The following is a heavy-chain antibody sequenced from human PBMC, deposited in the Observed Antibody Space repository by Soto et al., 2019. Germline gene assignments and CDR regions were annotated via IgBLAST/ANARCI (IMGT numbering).Heavy chain of an antibody. J-gene: IGHJ4*02. Sequence: GASVKVSCKASGYTFTSYAMHWVRQAPGQRLEWMGWINAGNGNTKYSQKFQGRVTITRDTSASTAYMELSSLRSEDTAVYYCARGPYGYYYDGSGYYQREFDYWGQGTLVTVSS. CDR2: INAGNGNT. CDR3: ARGPYGYYYDGSGYYQREFDY. CDR1: GYTFTSYA. D-gene: IGHD3-22*01. V-gene: IGHV1-3*01.